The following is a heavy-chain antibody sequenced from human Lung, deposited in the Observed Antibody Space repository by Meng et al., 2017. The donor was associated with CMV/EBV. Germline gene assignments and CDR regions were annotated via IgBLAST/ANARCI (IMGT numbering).Heavy chain of an antibody. V-gene: IGHV3-21*01. J-gene: IGHJ4*02. CDR2: ISSSSSYI. CDR3: ARDMDTFDY. CDR1: GFTLSSYS. D-gene: IGHD5-18*01. Sequence: LRRSCAASGFTLSSYSLNWVRQAPGKGLEWVSSISSSSSYIYYADSVKGRFTISRDNAKNSLYLQMNSLRAEDTAVYYCARDMDTFDYWGQGTLVTVSS.